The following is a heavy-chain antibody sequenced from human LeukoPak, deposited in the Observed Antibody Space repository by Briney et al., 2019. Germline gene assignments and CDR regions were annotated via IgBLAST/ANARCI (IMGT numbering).Heavy chain of an antibody. V-gene: IGHV4-59*01. CDR3: ARNYDSSGYYLN. J-gene: IGHJ4*02. Sequence: PSGTLSLTCTVSGGSISSYYWSWIRQPPGKGLEWIGYIYYSGSTNYDPSLKSRVTISVDTSKNQFSLKLSSVTAADTAVHYCARNYDSSGYYLNWGQGTLVTVSS. CDR2: IYYSGST. CDR1: GGSISSYY. D-gene: IGHD3-22*01.